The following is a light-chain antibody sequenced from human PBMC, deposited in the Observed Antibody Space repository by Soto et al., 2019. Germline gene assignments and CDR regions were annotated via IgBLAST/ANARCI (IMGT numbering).Light chain of an antibody. CDR2: AAS. J-gene: IGKJ2*01. Sequence: DIQMTQSPSSLSASVGDRVTITCRASQGIRNYLAWYQQKPGTVPKLLIYAASPLPSVVPSRFSGSGSGTDFTLTISSLQPEDVATYYCQKYNSAPHTFGQGNKLESK. CDR1: QGIRNY. CDR3: QKYNSAPHT. V-gene: IGKV1-27*01.